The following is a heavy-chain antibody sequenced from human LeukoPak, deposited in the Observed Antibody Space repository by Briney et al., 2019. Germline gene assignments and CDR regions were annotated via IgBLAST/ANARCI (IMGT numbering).Heavy chain of an antibody. CDR3: ARISSGWYERSALFDY. V-gene: IGHV3-21*01. D-gene: IGHD6-19*01. J-gene: IGHJ4*02. CDR2: ISSSSSYI. Sequence: GGSLRLSCAASGFTFSRYSVNWVRQAPGKGLESVSSISSSSSYIYYADSVKGRFTISRDNAKNSLYLQMNSLRAEDTAVYYCARISSGWYERSALFDYWGQGTLVTVSS. CDR1: GFTFSRYS.